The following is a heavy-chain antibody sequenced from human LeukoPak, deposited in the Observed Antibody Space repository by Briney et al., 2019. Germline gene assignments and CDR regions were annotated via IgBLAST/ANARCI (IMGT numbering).Heavy chain of an antibody. J-gene: IGHJ4*02. V-gene: IGHV3-7*01. CDR3: ARLGVSYYTY. Sequence: GGSLRLSCVASGFAFSSYWMSWVRQAPGKGLEWVANIKQDGGEKYYVDSVKGRFTISRDNAKNSLFLQMNSLRVEDTAVYYCARLGVSYYTYWGQGTLVTVSS. D-gene: IGHD1-26*01. CDR2: IKQDGGEK. CDR1: GFAFSSYW.